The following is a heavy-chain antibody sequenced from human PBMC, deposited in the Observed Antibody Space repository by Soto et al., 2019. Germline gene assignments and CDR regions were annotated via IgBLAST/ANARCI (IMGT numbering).Heavy chain of an antibody. Sequence: PGESLKISCKGSGYSFTSYWIGWVRQMPGKGLELMGIIYPGDSDTRYSPSFQGQVTISADKSISTAYLQWSSLKASDTAMYYCARPYDYGDYGMDVWGQGTTVTVSS. J-gene: IGHJ6*02. CDR2: IYPGDSDT. CDR1: GYSFTSYW. D-gene: IGHD4-17*01. CDR3: ARPYDYGDYGMDV. V-gene: IGHV5-51*01.